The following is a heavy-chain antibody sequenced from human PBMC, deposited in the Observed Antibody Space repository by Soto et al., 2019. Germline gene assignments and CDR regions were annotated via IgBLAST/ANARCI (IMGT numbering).Heavy chain of an antibody. CDR1: GFTFSDHY. V-gene: IGHV3-72*01. J-gene: IGHJ6*01. Sequence: EVQLVESGGGLVQPGGSLRLSCAASGFTFSDHYMDWVRQAPGKGLEWVARSRNRANSHTTEYAASVKGRFTIPRDESKSSLYLQMNSLKIEYTAVYYCTRGLLGGAPSYTFHGMDVWGQGTTVTVSS. D-gene: IGHD1-26*01. CDR2: SRNRANSHTT. CDR3: TRGLLGGAPSYTFHGMDV.